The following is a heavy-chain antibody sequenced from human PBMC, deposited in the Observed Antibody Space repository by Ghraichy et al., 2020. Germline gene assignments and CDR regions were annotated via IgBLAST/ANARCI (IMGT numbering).Heavy chain of an antibody. D-gene: IGHD3-22*01. V-gene: IGHV4-31*03. CDR3: ARFIGDATGSFYILRSPPFDF. CDR2: IYYSGST. CDR1: GGSIRGGGYY. Sequence: SETLSLTCTVSGGSIRGGGYYWSWIRQHPGKGLEWIGDIYYSGSTYYNPSLKSRVTISVDTSKNQFSLKLNSVTAADAAVYYCARFIGDATGSFYILRSPPFDFWGQGTMITVSS. J-gene: IGHJ3*01.